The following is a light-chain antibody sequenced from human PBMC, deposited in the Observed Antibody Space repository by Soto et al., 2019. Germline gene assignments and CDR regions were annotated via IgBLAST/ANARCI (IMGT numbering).Light chain of an antibody. V-gene: IGKV3-20*01. Sequence: IVMTQSPATLSVSPGERVTLSRRASQSVSSNLAWYQQKPGQAPRLLIYGASTRATGIPDRFSGSGSGTDFTLTIRRLEPEDSAVYYCQQYGSSPTWTVGKGTKVDIK. J-gene: IGKJ1*01. CDR1: QSVSSN. CDR2: GAS. CDR3: QQYGSSPTWT.